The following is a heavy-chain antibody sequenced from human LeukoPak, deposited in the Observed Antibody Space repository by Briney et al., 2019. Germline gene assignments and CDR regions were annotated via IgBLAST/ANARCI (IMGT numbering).Heavy chain of an antibody. CDR2: IIPIFGTA. CDR1: GGTFSSYA. D-gene: IGHD4-17*01. J-gene: IGHJ3*02. V-gene: IGHV1-69*13. Sequence: ASVKVSCKASGGTFSSYAISWVRQAPGQGLEWMGGIIPIFGTANYAQKFQGRVTITADESTSTAYMELSSLRSEDTAVYYCARSLGDYDAFDIWGQGTMVTVSS. CDR3: ARSLGDYDAFDI.